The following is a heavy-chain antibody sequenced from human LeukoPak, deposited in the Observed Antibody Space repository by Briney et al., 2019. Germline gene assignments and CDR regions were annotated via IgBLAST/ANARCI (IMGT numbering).Heavy chain of an antibody. D-gene: IGHD2-2*01. CDR2: INPNSGGT. V-gene: IGHV1-2*04. J-gene: IGHJ4*02. CDR1: GYTFTGYY. Sequence: GASVKVSCKASGYTFTGYYMHWVRQALGQGLEWMGWINPNSGGTYSAQEFQGWVTMTRDTSISTAYMELSRLTSDDTAVYYCARANALYCSSTTCLFDYWGQGTLVTVSS. CDR3: ARANALYCSSTTCLFDY.